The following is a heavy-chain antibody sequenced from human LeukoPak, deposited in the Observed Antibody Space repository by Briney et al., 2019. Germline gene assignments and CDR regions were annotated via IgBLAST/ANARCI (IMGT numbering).Heavy chain of an antibody. V-gene: IGHV1-18*01. CDR1: GYTFTSYG. J-gene: IGHJ3*02. CDR2: ISAYNGNT. Sequence: ASVKVSCKASGYTFTSYGISWVRQAPGQGLEWMGWISAYNGNTNYAQKLQGRVTMSTDTSTSTGYMELRSLRSDDTAVYYCARGQEPWSSGWYDAFDIWGQGTMVTVSS. D-gene: IGHD6-19*01. CDR3: ARGQEPWSSGWYDAFDI.